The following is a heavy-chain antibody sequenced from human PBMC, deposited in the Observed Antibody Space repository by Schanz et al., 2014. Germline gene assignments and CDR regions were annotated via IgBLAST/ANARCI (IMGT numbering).Heavy chain of an antibody. Sequence: VQLVESGGGVVQPGRSLRLSCAAYGFDFNSYSMNWVRQVPGKGLEWLSYIATSSSTRHYADSVKGRVTISRDNAKNSLYLQMNSLRAEDTAVYYCARDFDDRRGYGSGYCLGDCMDVWGQGTTVTVSS. J-gene: IGHJ6*02. D-gene: IGHD3-10*01. CDR2: IATSSSTR. V-gene: IGHV3-48*04. CDR3: ARDFDDRRGYGSGYCLGDCMDV. CDR1: GFDFNSYS.